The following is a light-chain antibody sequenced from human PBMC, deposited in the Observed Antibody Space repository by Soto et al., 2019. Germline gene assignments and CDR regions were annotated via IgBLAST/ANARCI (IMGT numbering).Light chain of an antibody. J-gene: IGLJ2*01. CDR1: SGHSNYA. CDR3: QTWGTGIQV. V-gene: IGLV4-69*01. CDR2: LNSDGSH. Sequence: QPVLTQSPSASASLGASVKLTCTLSSGHSNYAIAWHQRQPEQGPRYLMKLNSDGSHSKGDGIPDRFSGSSSGTERYLTISSLQSEDEADYYCQTWGTGIQVFDGGTKLTVL.